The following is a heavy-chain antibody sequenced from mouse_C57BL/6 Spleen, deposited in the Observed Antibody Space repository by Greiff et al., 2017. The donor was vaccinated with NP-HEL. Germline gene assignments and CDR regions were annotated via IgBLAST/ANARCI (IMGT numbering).Heavy chain of an antibody. CDR2: IYPGDGDT. CDR3: ARVGAYYSNYFDY. Sequence: QVQLQQSGAELVKPGASVKISCKASGYAFSSYWMNWVKQRPGKGLEWIGQIYPGDGDTNYNGKFKGKATLTADKSSSTAYMQLSSLTSEDSSVYFCARVGAYYSNYFDYWGQGTTLPVSS. J-gene: IGHJ2*01. CDR1: GYAFSSYW. D-gene: IGHD2-5*01. V-gene: IGHV1-80*01.